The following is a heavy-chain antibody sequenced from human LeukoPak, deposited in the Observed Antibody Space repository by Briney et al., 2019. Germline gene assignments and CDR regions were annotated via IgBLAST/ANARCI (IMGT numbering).Heavy chain of an antibody. CDR1: GGSISYYY. J-gene: IGHJ4*02. V-gene: IGHV4-4*07. CDR2: IYTSGRT. Sequence: SETLSLTCTVSGGSISYYYWNWIRQPAGKGLEWIGRIYTSGRTYYNPSLKSRVTISVDTSKNQFSLKLSSVTAADTAVYYCARLDTYYYDSSGYYVLDYWGQGTLVTVSS. CDR3: ARLDTYYYDSSGYYVLDY. D-gene: IGHD3-22*01.